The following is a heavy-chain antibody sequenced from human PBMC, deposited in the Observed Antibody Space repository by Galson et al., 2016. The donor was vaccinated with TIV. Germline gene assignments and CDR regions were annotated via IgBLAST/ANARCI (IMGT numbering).Heavy chain of an antibody. CDR1: GYTFSNFA. V-gene: IGHV1-18*01. D-gene: IGHD1-1*01. J-gene: IGHJ5*02. CDR2: MSAYSGAS. Sequence: SVKVSCKASGYTFSNFAITWVRQAPGQGLEWMGYMSAYSGASNYAQEFQGRVTITTDTSTSTAYMELTSLTSDDAAVYFCARDVRRTWTNLDLWGQGTLVTVSS. CDR3: ARDVRRTWTNLDL.